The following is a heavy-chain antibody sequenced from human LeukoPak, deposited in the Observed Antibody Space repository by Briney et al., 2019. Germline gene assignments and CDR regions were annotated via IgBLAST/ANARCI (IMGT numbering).Heavy chain of an antibody. V-gene: IGHV4-30-4*01. CDR1: GGSISSGDYY. Sequence: SETLSLTCTVFGGSISSGDYYWRWIRQPPGKGLEWIGYIYYSGSTYYNPSLKSRVTISVDTSKNQFSLKLSSVTAADTAVYYCARAPRFYYFDYWGQGTLVTVSS. J-gene: IGHJ4*02. CDR3: ARAPRFYYFDY. CDR2: IYYSGST.